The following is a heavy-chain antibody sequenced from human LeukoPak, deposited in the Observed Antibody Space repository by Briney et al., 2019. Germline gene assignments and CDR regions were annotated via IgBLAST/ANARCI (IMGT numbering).Heavy chain of an antibody. CDR3: ARTPPLPAAILDGTYYYYMDV. CDR2: IIPIFGTA. V-gene: IGHV1-69*05. D-gene: IGHD2-2*02. CDR1: GYTFTGYY. Sequence: SVKVSCKASGYTFTGYYMHWVRQAPGQGLEWMGGIIPIFGTANYAQKFQGRVTITTDESTSTAYMELSSLRSEDTAVYYCARTPPLPAAILDGTYYYYMDVWGKGTTVTVSS. J-gene: IGHJ6*03.